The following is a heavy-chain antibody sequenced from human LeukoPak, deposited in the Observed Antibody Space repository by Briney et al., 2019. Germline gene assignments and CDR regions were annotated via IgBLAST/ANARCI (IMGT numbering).Heavy chain of an antibody. J-gene: IGHJ4*02. CDR1: GFTFSSYA. V-gene: IGHV3-30-3*01. CDR2: ISYDGSNK. Sequence: PGGSLRLSCAASGFTFSSYAMHWVRQAPGKGLEWVAVISYDGSNKYYADSVKGRFTISRDNSKNTLYLQMNSLRAEDTAVYYCARPRHSSSFHSFDCWGQGTLVTVSS. D-gene: IGHD6-6*01. CDR3: ARPRHSSSFHSFDC.